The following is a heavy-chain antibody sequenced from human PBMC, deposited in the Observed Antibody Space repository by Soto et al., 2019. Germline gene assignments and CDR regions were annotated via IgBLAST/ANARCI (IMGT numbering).Heavy chain of an antibody. D-gene: IGHD1-26*01. J-gene: IGHJ6*02. Sequence: EVQLVESGGGLVQPGGSLRLSCAASGFTASDHYIDWVRQAPRKGLEWVGRTRNTANSHSTEYAASVKGRFTISRDDSRNSLYLQMNSLKSEDTAVSYRARSGSYLGMDVWGHGTTVTVSS. V-gene: IGHV3-72*01. CDR1: GFTASDHY. CDR2: TRNTANSHST. CDR3: ARSGSYLGMDV.